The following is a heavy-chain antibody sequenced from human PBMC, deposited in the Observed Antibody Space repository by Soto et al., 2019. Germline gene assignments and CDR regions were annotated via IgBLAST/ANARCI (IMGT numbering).Heavy chain of an antibody. CDR2: ISYDGSNK. Sequence: AWSLRLSCAASGLTFIRYGMHWVRQAPGKGLEWVAVISYDGSNKYYADSVKGRFTISRDNSKNTLYLQMNSLRAEYTAVYYCAQDSIHYGMDGWGQGTKVTLSS. CDR1: GLTFIRYG. CDR3: AQDSIHYGMDG. V-gene: IGHV3-30*18. J-gene: IGHJ6*02.